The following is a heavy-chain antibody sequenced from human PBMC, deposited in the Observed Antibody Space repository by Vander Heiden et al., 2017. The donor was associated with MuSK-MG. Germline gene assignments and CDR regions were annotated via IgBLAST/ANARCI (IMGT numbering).Heavy chain of an antibody. Sequence: QVQLQESGPGLVKPSETLSLTCTVSGGSISSYYWSWIRQPPGKGLEWIGYIYYSGSTNYNPSLKSRVTISVDTSKNQFSLKLSSVTAADTAVYYCARVQRGGATGWFDPWGQGTLVTVSS. CDR2: IYYSGST. D-gene: IGHD3-16*01. J-gene: IGHJ5*02. CDR3: ARVQRGGATGWFDP. V-gene: IGHV4-59*01. CDR1: GGSISSYY.